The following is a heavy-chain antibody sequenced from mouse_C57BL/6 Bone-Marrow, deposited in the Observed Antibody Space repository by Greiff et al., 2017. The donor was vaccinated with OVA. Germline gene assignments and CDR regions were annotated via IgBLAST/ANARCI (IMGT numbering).Heavy chain of an antibody. CDR1: GYTFTDHT. J-gene: IGHJ2*01. D-gene: IGHD1-1*01. CDR3: ARRGGYYTYYFDY. V-gene: IGHV1-78*01. CDR2: IYPRDGST. Sequence: VQLQQSDAELVKPGASVKISCKVSGYTFTDHTIHWMKQRPEQGLEWIGYIYPRDGSTKYTEKFKGKATLTADKSSSTAYMQLNSLTSEDSAVYFCARRGGYYTYYFDYWGQGTTLTVSS.